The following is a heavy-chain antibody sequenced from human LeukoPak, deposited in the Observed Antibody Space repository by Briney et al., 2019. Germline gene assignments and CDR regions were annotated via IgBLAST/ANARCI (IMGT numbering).Heavy chain of an antibody. V-gene: IGHV4-59*01. J-gene: IGHJ6*03. CDR1: GGSISSYH. D-gene: IGHD3-16*01. CDR2: IYYSGST. CDR3: ASRHGGGVDYYYYMDV. Sequence: SETLSLTCTVSGGSISSYHWSWIRQPPGKGLEWIGYIYYSGSTNSNPSLKSRVTISVDTSKNQFSLKLSSVTAADTAVYYCASRHGGGVDYYYYMDVWGKGTTVTVSS.